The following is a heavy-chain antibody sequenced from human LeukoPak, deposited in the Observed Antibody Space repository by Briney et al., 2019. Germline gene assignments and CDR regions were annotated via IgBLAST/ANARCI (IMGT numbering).Heavy chain of an antibody. J-gene: IGHJ5*02. V-gene: IGHV4-30-4*08. Sequence: PSETLSLTCTVSGGSISSGDYYWSWIRQPPGKGLEWIGYIYYSGSTYYNPSRKSRVTISVETSKNQFSLKLSSVTAADPAVYYCAGYYDLLTGYWFDPWGQGTLVTVSS. CDR2: IYYSGST. CDR3: AGYYDLLTGYWFDP. D-gene: IGHD3-9*01. CDR1: GGSISSGDYY.